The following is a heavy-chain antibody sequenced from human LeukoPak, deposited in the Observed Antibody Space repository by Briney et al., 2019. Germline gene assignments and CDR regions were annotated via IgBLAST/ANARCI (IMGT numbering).Heavy chain of an antibody. CDR2: ISSSSSYI. Sequence: GGSLRLSCAASVFTFSSYSMNWVRQAPGKGLEWVSSISSSSSYIYYADSVKGRFTISRDNAKNSLYLQMDSLRAEDTAVYYCARDGYGSGSYWYDYWGQGTLVTVSS. CDR1: VFTFSSYS. V-gene: IGHV3-21*01. J-gene: IGHJ4*02. D-gene: IGHD3-10*01. CDR3: ARDGYGSGSYWYDY.